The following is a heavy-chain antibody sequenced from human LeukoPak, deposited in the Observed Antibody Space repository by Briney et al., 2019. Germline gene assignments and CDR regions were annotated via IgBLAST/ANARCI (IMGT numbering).Heavy chain of an antibody. V-gene: IGHV1-18*01. CDR3: ARDMVGASAFDI. D-gene: IGHD1-26*01. CDR1: GYTFTSYG. CDR2: ISAYNGNT. J-gene: IGHJ3*02. Sequence: ASVKVSCKASGYTFTSYGISWVRQAPGQGREWMGWISAYNGNTNYAQKLQGRVTMTTDTSTSTAYMELRSLRSDDTAVYYCARDMVGASAFDIWGQGTMVTVSS.